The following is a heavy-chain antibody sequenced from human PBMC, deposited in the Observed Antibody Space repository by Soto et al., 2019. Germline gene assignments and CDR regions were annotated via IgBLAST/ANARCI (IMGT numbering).Heavy chain of an antibody. Sequence: KQSPTLSLPCAISGDRVSSNSAAWNWLRQSPSRGLEWLGRTYYRSKWYNDYAVSVKSRITINPDTSKNQFSLQLNSVTPEDTAVYYCARDLSPFFAAKGAFDIWGQGTMVTVSS. CDR1: GDRVSSNSAA. D-gene: IGHD2-15*01. J-gene: IGHJ3*02. V-gene: IGHV6-1*01. CDR2: TYYRSKWYN. CDR3: ARDLSPFFAAKGAFDI.